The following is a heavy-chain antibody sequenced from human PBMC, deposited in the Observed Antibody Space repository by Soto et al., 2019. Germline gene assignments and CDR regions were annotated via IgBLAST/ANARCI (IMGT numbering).Heavy chain of an antibody. CDR1: GGSISSYY. D-gene: IGHD3-16*02. Sequence: PSETLSLTCTVSGGSISSYYWSWIRQPPGKGLEWIGYIYDSGSTNYNPSLKSRVTISVDTSKNQFSLKLTSVTAADTAVYYCAASRRYWGQGTLVTVAS. CDR2: IYDSGST. J-gene: IGHJ4*02. V-gene: IGHV4-59*01. CDR3: AASRRY.